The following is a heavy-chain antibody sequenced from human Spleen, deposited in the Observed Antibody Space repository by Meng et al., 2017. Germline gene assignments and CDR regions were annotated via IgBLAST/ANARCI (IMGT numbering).Heavy chain of an antibody. D-gene: IGHD3-22*01. CDR3: ARPPHSSGYYEFDY. V-gene: IGHV3-33*08. J-gene: IGHJ4*02. Sequence: GESLKISCAASGFTFSSYAMHWVRQAPGKGLEWVAVIWYDGSNKYYADSVKGRFTISRDNSKNTLYLQMNSLRAEDTAVYYCARPPHSSGYYEFDYWGQGTLVTVSS. CDR1: GFTFSSYA. CDR2: IWYDGSNK.